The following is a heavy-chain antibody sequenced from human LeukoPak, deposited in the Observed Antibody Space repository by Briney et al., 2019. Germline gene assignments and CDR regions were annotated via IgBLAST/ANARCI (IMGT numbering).Heavy chain of an antibody. CDR1: GFTVSSNY. CDR2: IYSGGST. V-gene: IGHV3-66*01. CDR3: ARVSGTGYYGMDV. Sequence: GGSLRLSCAASGFTVSSNYMSWVRQAPGKGLEWVSVIYSGGSTYYADSAKGRFTISRDNSKNTLYLQMNSLRAEDTAVYYCARVSGTGYYGMDVWGQGTTVTVSS. J-gene: IGHJ6*02. D-gene: IGHD3-10*01.